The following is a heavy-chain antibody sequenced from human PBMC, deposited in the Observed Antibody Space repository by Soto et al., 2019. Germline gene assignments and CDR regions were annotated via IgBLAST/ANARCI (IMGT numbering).Heavy chain of an antibody. D-gene: IGHD2-15*01. CDR2: INHSGST. V-gene: IGHV4-34*01. CDR3: ARGYCSGGSCYSSNWFDP. Sequence: SETLSLTCAVYGGSFSGYYWSWIRQPPGKGLEWIGEINHSGSTNYNPSLKSRVTISLDTSKNQFSLKLSSVTAADTAVYYCARGYCSGGSCYSSNWFDPWGQGTLVTVSS. J-gene: IGHJ5*02. CDR1: GGSFSGYY.